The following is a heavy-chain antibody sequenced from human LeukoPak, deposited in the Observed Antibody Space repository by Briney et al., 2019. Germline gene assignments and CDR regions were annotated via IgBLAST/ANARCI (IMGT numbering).Heavy chain of an antibody. J-gene: IGHJ6*03. CDR1: GFTFSSYA. CDR3: AREGDTAMTAGYYYYMDV. Sequence: PRRSLRLSCAASGFTFSSYAMHWVRQAPGKGLEWVAVISYDGSNKYYADSVKGRFTISRDNSKNTLYLQMNSLRAEDTAVYYCAREGDTAMTAGYYYYMDVWGKGTTVTVSS. V-gene: IGHV3-30*04. CDR2: ISYDGSNK. D-gene: IGHD5-18*01.